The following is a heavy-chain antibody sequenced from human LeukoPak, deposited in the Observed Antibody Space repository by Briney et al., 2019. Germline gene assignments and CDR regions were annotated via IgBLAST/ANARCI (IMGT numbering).Heavy chain of an antibody. CDR3: ARRSSPGDYGDYEDAFDI. CDR1: GYSFTSYW. D-gene: IGHD4-17*01. Sequence: GESLKISCKGSGYSFTSYWIGWVRQMPGKGLEWMGIIYPGDSDTRYSPSFQGQVTISADKSISTAYLQWSSLKASDTAMYYCARRSSPGDYGDYEDAFDIWGQGTMVTASS. J-gene: IGHJ3*02. V-gene: IGHV5-51*01. CDR2: IYPGDSDT.